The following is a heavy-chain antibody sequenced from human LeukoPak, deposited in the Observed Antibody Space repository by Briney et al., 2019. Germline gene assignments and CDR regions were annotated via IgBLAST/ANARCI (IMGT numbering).Heavy chain of an antibody. V-gene: IGHV3-21*01. CDR3: AEGTYYDFWSGYDAFDI. CDR2: ISSSSSYI. J-gene: IGHJ3*02. Sequence: PGGSLRLSCAASGFTFSSYSMNWVRQAPGKGLEWVSSISSSSSYIYYADSVEGRFTISRDNAKNSLYLQMNSLRAEDTAVYYCAEGTYYDFWSGYDAFDIWGQGTMVTVSS. D-gene: IGHD3-3*01. CDR1: GFTFSSYS.